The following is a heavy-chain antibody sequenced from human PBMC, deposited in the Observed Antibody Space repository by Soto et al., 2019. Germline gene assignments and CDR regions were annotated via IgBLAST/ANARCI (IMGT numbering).Heavy chain of an antibody. CDR2: IYSGGST. V-gene: IGHV3-53*01. CDR3: ATGDGYSYGYGGYYYYGMDV. CDR1: GFTVSSNY. J-gene: IGHJ6*02. Sequence: GGSLRLSCAASGFTVSSNYMSWVRQAPGKGLEWVSVIYSGGSTYYADSVKGRFTISRDNSKNTLFLQMNSLRAEDTAVYYCATGDGYSYGYGGYYYYGMDVWGQGTTVTVSS. D-gene: IGHD5-18*01.